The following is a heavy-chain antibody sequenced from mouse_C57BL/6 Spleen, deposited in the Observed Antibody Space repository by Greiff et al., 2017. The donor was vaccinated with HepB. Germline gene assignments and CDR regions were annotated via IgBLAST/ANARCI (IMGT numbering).Heavy chain of an antibody. Sequence: QVQLQQPGAELVMPGASVKLSCKASGYTFTSYWMHWVKQRPGQGLEWIGEIDPSDSYTNYNQKFKGKSTLTVDKSSSTAYMQLSSLTSEDSAVYYCARRDGYDCFDYWGQGTTLTVSS. CDR1: GYTFTSYW. J-gene: IGHJ2*01. CDR2: IDPSDSYT. D-gene: IGHD2-2*01. V-gene: IGHV1-69*01. CDR3: ARRDGYDCFDY.